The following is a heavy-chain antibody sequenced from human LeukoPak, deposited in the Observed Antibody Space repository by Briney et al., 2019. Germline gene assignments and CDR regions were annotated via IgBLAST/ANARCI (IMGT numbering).Heavy chain of an antibody. CDR1: GGSISSSNYY. Sequence: SETLSLTCTVSGGSISSSNYYWGWIRQPPGKGLEWIGSIYSSGATYYNPSLKSRVTISFDTSKNQFSLKLSSVTAADTAVYYCARVQYFDNGGYWNLDYWGQGTLVTVSS. J-gene: IGHJ4*02. D-gene: IGHD3-22*01. CDR2: IYSSGAT. CDR3: ARVQYFDNGGYWNLDY. V-gene: IGHV4-39*07.